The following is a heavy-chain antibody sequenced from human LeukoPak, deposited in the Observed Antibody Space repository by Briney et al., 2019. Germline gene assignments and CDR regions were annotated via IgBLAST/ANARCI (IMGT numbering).Heavy chain of an antibody. D-gene: IGHD2-15*01. Sequence: GGSLRLSCAASGFTFSDYYMSWLRQAPGKGLEWVSYISSSGSTIYYADSVKGRFTISRDNAKNSLYLQMNSLRAEDTAVYYCARDLRSGGSCYFDYWGQGTLVTVSS. CDR2: ISSSGSTI. CDR1: GFTFSDYY. CDR3: ARDLRSGGSCYFDY. V-gene: IGHV3-11*04. J-gene: IGHJ4*02.